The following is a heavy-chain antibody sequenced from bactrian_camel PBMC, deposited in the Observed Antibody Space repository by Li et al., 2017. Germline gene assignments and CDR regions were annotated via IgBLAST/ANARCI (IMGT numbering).Heavy chain of an antibody. CDR2: IDRNGVT. CDR3: AKGRPRLGLVAADLD. Sequence: HVQLVESGGGSVQAGGSLKLSCASSGWTYAMYCTGWFRQAPGKEREGIAVIDRNGVTTYADSVNGRFTTSRDNAKNTLYLQLDSLRTEDTATYYCAKGRPRLGLVAADLDRGQGTQVTVS. J-gene: IGHJ4*01. CDR1: GWTYAMYC. V-gene: IGHV3S53*01. D-gene: IGHD7*01.